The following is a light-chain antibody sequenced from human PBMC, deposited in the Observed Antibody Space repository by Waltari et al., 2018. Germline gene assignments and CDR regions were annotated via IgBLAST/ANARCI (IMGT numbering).Light chain of an antibody. J-gene: IGKJ4*01. CDR2: WAS. Sequence: DIVMTQSPDSLAVSLGERAPLNCRSSQSILSGSDNKNYLVWYQQKPGQPPKLLISWASTRESGVPDRFSGGGSGTDFSLTISSLQAEDVAVYYCQQCYSSPLTFGGGTKVEIK. V-gene: IGKV4-1*01. CDR1: QSILSGSDNKNY. CDR3: QQCYSSPLT.